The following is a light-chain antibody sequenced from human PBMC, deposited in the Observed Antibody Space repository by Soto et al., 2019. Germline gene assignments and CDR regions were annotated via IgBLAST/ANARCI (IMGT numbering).Light chain of an antibody. CDR2: DAS. J-gene: IGKJ4*01. V-gene: IGKV1-39*01. CDR1: QSISSY. Sequence: DIQMTQSPSSLSASVGDRVTITCRASQSISSYLNWYQQKPGKAPKVLIYDASSLQSGGPSRFSGSGSGTDFTLSISSLQPEDFATYYCQQSYSTPFTYGGGTKVEIK. CDR3: QQSYSTPFT.